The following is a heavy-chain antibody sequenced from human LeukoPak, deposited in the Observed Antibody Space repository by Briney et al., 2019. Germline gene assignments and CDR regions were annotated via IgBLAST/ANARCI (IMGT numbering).Heavy chain of an antibody. CDR3: ARVNYDYVWGGYRLPDY. D-gene: IGHD3-16*02. V-gene: IGHV1-18*01. CDR2: ISAYNGNT. CDR1: GYTFTSYG. J-gene: IGHJ4*02. Sequence: GASVKVSCKASGYTFTSYGISWVRQAPGQGLEWMGWISAYNGNTNYAQKLQGRVTVTTDTSTSTAYMELRSLRSDDTAVYYCARVNYDYVWGGYRLPDYWGQGTLVTVSS.